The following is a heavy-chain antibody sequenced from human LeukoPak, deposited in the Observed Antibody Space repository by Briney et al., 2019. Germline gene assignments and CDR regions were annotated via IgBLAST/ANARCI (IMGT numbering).Heavy chain of an antibody. CDR3: ARGVLRYFDWLPYPFDY. CDR1: GFTFDDYG. D-gene: IGHD3-9*01. V-gene: IGHV3-20*04. CDR2: INWSGGSK. Sequence: GGSLTLSCAASGFTFDDYGMSWVRQAPGKGLEWVSGINWSGGSKGYADPVKGRFTISRDNAKNSLYLQMNSLRVEDTAVYYWARGVLRYFDWLPYPFDYWGQGTLVTVSS. J-gene: IGHJ4*02.